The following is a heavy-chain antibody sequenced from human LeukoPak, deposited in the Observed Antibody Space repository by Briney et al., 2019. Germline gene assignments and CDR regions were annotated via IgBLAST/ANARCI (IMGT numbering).Heavy chain of an antibody. CDR3: AKDRCSNGIDCYYYYMDV. D-gene: IGHD2-8*01. Sequence: GGSLRLSCAASGFTFSSYWMHWVRQAPGKGLQWVAYVQYDGSNQQYADSVKGRFSISRDRSKNILYLQMNSLRAEDTAVYSCAKDRCSNGIDCYYYYMDVWGKGTTVTISS. J-gene: IGHJ6*03. CDR1: GFTFSSYW. CDR2: VQYDGSNQ. V-gene: IGHV3-30*02.